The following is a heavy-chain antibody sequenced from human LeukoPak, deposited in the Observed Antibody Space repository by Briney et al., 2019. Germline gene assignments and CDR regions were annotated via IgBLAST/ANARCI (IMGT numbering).Heavy chain of an antibody. CDR2: IHHSGST. V-gene: IGHV4-39*02. J-gene: IGHJ4*02. Sequence: PSETLSLTCTVSGGSISSSSYYWAWIRQPPGKGLEWIATIHHSGSTYYKPSLRSGVTISVDTSRNHFSLKLSSVTAADTAVYYCARAQVGMVGATEFAYWGQGTLVTVSS. CDR3: ARAQVGMVGATEFAY. D-gene: IGHD1-26*01. CDR1: GGSISSSSYY.